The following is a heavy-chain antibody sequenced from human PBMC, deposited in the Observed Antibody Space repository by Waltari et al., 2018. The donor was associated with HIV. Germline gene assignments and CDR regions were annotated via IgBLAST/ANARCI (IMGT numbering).Heavy chain of an antibody. V-gene: IGHV1-8*01. D-gene: IGHD4-17*01. CDR3: ARGPQDYPKYYFDY. CDR1: GYTFTSYD. J-gene: IGHJ4*02. Sequence: QVQLVQSGAEVKKPGASVKVSCKASGYTFTSYDINWVRQATGQGLEWLGWMNPNSRNTGYARRCQSRVTMTRNTSISTAYMELSSLRSEDTAVYFCARGPQDYPKYYFDYWGQGTLVTVSS. CDR2: MNPNSRNT.